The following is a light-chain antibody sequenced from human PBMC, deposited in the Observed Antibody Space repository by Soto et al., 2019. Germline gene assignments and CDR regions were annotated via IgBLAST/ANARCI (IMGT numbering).Light chain of an antibody. Sequence: SYVLTQPSSVSVAPGQTARVTCGRDNIGTKSVHWYQQRPGQAPVLVVYNDNVRPSGIPERISGSNSGNTATLTISRVEAGDEADFYCQLWDSSTDEYVFGTGTKLTVL. CDR1: NIGTKS. J-gene: IGLJ1*01. V-gene: IGLV3-21*02. CDR2: NDN. CDR3: QLWDSSTDEYV.